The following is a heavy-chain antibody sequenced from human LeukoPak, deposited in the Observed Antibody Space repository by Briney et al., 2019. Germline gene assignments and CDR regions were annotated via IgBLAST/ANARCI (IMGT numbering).Heavy chain of an antibody. CDR3: ECIAAKN. Sequence: GGSLRLSCAASGFTFSSYALHWVRQAPGKGLEWVAVISYDGSNKYYADSVEGRFTISRDNSKNTLYLQMNSLRAEDTAVYYCECIAAKNWGQGTLVTVSS. D-gene: IGHD6-13*01. CDR1: GFTFSSYA. V-gene: IGHV3-30-3*01. J-gene: IGHJ4*02. CDR2: ISYDGSNK.